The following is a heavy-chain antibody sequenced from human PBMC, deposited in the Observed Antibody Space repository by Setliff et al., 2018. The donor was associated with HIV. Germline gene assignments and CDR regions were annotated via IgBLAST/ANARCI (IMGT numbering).Heavy chain of an antibody. CDR3: ARDPAPSSSASYFQH. V-gene: IGHV1-46*01. J-gene: IGHJ1*01. CDR2: INPSSGST. D-gene: IGHD6-6*01. Sequence: ASVKVSCKASGYTFTSYYMHWVRQAPGQGLEWMGIINPSSGSTTYAQKFQGRVTMTRATSTSTVYMELSSLRSEDTAVHSCARDPAPSSSASYFQHWGQGTPVTVS. CDR1: GYTFTSYY.